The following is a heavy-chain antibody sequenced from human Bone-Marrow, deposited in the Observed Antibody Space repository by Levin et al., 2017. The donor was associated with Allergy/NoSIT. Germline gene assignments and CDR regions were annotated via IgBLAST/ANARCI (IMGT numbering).Heavy chain of an antibody. V-gene: IGHV3-9*01. CDR2: INWIGDKV. J-gene: IGHJ6*02. D-gene: IGHD6-6*01. CDR3: AREMESSVAARPWTVYYGMDL. Sequence: RSGGSLRLSCAASGFRFDAHAMHWVRQVPGKGLEWVSGINWIGDKVDLADAVKGRISISRDNGRSLLFLEMDGLTTEDTAVYYCAREMESSVAARPWTVYYGMDLWGQGTAVTVSS. CDR1: GFRFDAHA.